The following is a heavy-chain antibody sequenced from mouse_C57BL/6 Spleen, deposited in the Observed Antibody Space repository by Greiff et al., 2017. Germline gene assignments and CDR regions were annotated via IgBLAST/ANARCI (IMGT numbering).Heavy chain of an antibody. Sequence: EVNVVESGGGLVKPGGSLKLSCAASGFTFSDYGMHWVRQAPEKGLEWVAYISGGSSTIYYAATVKGRFTISRDNAKNTLFLQMTSLRAEDTAMYYCTRFYGSDWYVDGWGRGTTVTVYS. J-gene: IGHJ1*03. CDR1: GFTFSDYG. CDR2: ISGGSSTI. CDR3: TRFYGSDWYVDG. D-gene: IGHD1-1*01. V-gene: IGHV5-17*01.